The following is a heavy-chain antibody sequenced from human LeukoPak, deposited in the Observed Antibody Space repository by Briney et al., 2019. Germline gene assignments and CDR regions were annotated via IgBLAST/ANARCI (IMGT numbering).Heavy chain of an antibody. V-gene: IGHV3-11*01. CDR3: AGYHWNSGVVY. Sequence: PGGSLRLSCAASGFTFSDYAMSWIRQAPGQGLEWVSYISRSGDTIDYADSVKGRFSIFRDNAKNSLYLQMNSLRAEDTAVYYCAGYHWNSGVVYWGQGTLVTVSS. D-gene: IGHD1-7*01. CDR2: ISRSGDTI. CDR1: GFTFSDYA. J-gene: IGHJ4*02.